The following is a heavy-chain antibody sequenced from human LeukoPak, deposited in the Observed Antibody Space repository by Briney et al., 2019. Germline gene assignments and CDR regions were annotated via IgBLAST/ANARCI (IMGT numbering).Heavy chain of an antibody. CDR3: AANYYDSSGYQS. CDR2: ICTSGST. Sequence: SETLSLTCTVSGGSISSYYWSWIRQPAGKGLEWIGRICTSGSTNYNPSLKSRVTMSVDTSKNQFSLKLSSVTAADTAVYYCAANYYDSSGYQSWGQGTLVTVSS. D-gene: IGHD3-22*01. J-gene: IGHJ5*02. CDR1: GGSISSYY. V-gene: IGHV4-4*07.